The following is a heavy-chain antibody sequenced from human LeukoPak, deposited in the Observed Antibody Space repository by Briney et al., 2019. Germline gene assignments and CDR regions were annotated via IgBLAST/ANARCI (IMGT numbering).Heavy chain of an antibody. D-gene: IGHD6-19*01. Sequence: PSETLSLTCTVSGGSITNYYWSWIRQTPGEGLEWIGYFYYTGSTNYNPSLNPSLKSRVTISVDTSKNQFSLKLNSVTAADTALYYCARHSSGWIYYFDYWGQGTLVTVSS. CDR3: ARHSSGWIYYFDY. V-gene: IGHV4-59*08. J-gene: IGHJ4*02. CDR2: FYYTGST. CDR1: GGSITNYY.